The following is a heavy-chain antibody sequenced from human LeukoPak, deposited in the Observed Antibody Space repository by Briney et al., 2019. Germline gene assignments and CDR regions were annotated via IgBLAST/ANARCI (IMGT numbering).Heavy chain of an antibody. V-gene: IGHV4-61*01. CDR1: DGSVNSGSYY. CDR2: IYYSGST. CDR3: ARDDKWLER. D-gene: IGHD6-19*01. J-gene: IGHJ4*02. Sequence: SETLSLTCTVSDGSVNSGSYYWSWIRQPPGKGLEWIGYIYYSGSTNYNPSLKSRVTISLDTSKNQISLKLSSVTAADTAVYYCARDDKWLERWGQGTLVTVSS.